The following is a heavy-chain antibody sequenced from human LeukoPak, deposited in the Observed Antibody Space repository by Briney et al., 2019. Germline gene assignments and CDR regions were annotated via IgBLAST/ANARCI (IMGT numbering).Heavy chain of an antibody. J-gene: IGHJ6*03. Sequence: GGSLRLSCAASGFTFSSYSMNWVRQAPGKGLEWVSSISSSSSYIYYADSVKGRFTISRDNAKNSLYLQMNSLRAEDTAAYYCARDKRYFDWLTTKDYYYMDVWGKGTTVTVSS. V-gene: IGHV3-21*01. CDR3: ARDKRYFDWLTTKDYYYMDV. D-gene: IGHD3-9*01. CDR1: GFTFSSYS. CDR2: ISSSSSYI.